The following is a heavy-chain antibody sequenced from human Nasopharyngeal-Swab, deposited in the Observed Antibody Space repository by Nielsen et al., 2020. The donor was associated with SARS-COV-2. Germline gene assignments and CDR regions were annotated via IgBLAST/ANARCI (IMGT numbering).Heavy chain of an antibody. CDR1: GGSISTHY. CDR3: ARFLWEREDTFDI. Sequence: SETLSLTSTVSGGSISTHYWSWIRQSPGKGLEWIGYIHYSGTTNYNASLRSRLTISVDTSRNQFSLKLRSVTAADTAVYYCARFLWEREDTFDIWGQGTVVTVSS. V-gene: IGHV4-59*11. J-gene: IGHJ3*02. CDR2: IHYSGTT. D-gene: IGHD1-26*01.